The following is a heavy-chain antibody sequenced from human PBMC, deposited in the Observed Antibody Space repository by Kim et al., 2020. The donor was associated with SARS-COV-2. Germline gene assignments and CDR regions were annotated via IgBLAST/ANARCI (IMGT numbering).Heavy chain of an antibody. V-gene: IGHV3-21*01. CDR3: ARDLKSGSSWSSYY. Sequence: ADSVKGRFTISRDNAKNSLYLKMNSLRAEDTAVYYCARDLKSGSSWSSYYWGQGTLVTVSS. D-gene: IGHD6-13*01. J-gene: IGHJ4*02.